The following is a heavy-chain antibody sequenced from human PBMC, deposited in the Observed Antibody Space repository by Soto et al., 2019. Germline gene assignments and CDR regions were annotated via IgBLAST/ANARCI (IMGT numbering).Heavy chain of an antibody. CDR2: IYSSGST. CDR3: AKYRRTEAEGFTLDY. V-gene: IGHV4-4*07. J-gene: IGHJ4*02. Sequence: PSETLSLTCTVSYGSISNYYWSWVRQPAGKGLEWIGRIYSSGSTDYTPSLRGRVTMSVDTSKNQFSLKLSSVNAADTAVYYCAKYRRTEAEGFTLDYWGRGTLVTVSS. CDR1: YGSISNYY. D-gene: IGHD6-13*01.